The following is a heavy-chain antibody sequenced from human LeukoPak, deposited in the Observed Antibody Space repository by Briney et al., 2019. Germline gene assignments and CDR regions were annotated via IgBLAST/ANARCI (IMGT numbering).Heavy chain of an antibody. CDR1: GGSISSSVYF. Sequence: LSETLSLTCTVSGGSISSSVYFWGWIRQPPGKGLEWIGSIYYSGSTYYNPSLKSRVTISVDTSKNQFSLKLSSVTAADTAVYYCARVYDDYGDWDYFDYWGQGTLVTVSS. CDR2: IYYSGST. CDR3: ARVYDDYGDWDYFDY. V-gene: IGHV4-39*07. D-gene: IGHD4-17*01. J-gene: IGHJ4*02.